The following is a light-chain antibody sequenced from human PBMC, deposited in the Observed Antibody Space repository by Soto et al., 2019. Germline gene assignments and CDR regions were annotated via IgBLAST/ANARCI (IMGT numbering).Light chain of an antibody. V-gene: IGLV2-8*01. CDR3: SSYAGSNNFVV. CDR1: SSDVGGYNY. J-gene: IGLJ1*01. Sequence: QSVLTQPPSASGSPGQSVTISCTGTSSDVGGYNYVSWYQQHPGKAPKLMIYEVSKRPSGVPDRFSGSKSGNTASLTVSGLQAEDEAEYYCSSYAGSNNFVVFGTGTKLTVL. CDR2: EVS.